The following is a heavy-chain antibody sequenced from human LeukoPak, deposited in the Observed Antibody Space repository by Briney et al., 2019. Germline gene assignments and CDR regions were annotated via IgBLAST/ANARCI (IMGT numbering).Heavy chain of an antibody. V-gene: IGHV3-33*06. CDR1: GFTFSSYG. Sequence: GGSLRLSCAASGFTFSSYGMHWVRQAPGKGLEWVAVIWYDGSNKYYADSVKGRFTISRDNSKNTPYLQMNSLRAEDTAVYYCAKCGELGQLPDRYIDYWGQGTLVTVSS. J-gene: IGHJ4*02. CDR3: AKCGELGQLPDRYIDY. D-gene: IGHD2-2*01. CDR2: IWYDGSNK.